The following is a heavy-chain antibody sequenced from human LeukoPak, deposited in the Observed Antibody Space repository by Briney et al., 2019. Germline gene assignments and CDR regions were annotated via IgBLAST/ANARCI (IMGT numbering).Heavy chain of an antibody. Sequence: PGGSLRLSCAASRFTFDDYGMSWVRQAPGKGLEWVSGINWNGGSTGYADSVKGRFTISRDNAKNSLYLQMNSLRAVDTALYYCARGGWFGELLFDYWGQGTLVTVSS. D-gene: IGHD3-10*01. CDR3: ARGGWFGELLFDY. CDR1: RFTFDDYG. J-gene: IGHJ4*02. V-gene: IGHV3-20*04. CDR2: INWNGGST.